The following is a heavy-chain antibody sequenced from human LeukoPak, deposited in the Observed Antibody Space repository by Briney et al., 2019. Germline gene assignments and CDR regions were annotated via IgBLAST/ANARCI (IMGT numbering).Heavy chain of an antibody. D-gene: IGHD1-26*01. CDR3: AKGGGYFSPYWYFDL. CDR2: ISSGGTI. V-gene: IGHV3-48*03. J-gene: IGHJ2*01. CDR1: GFTFSSYE. Sequence: GGSLRLSCAASGFTFSSYEMNWVRQAPGKGLERVSYISSGGTIYYADSVKGRFTISRDNAKNSLYLQMNSLRAEDTAVYYCAKGGGYFSPYWYFDLWGRGTLVTVSS.